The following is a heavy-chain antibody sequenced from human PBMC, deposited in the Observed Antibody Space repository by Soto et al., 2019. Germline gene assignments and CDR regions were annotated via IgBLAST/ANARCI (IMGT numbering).Heavy chain of an antibody. CDR3: AHGSGWLFDY. D-gene: IGHD6-19*01. V-gene: IGHV2-5*02. CDR1: GFSLSSTAVG. Sequence: QITLKESGPTLVKPTETLTLTCSFSGFSLSSTAVGVGWIRQPPGKALEWVALIYWDDSQVYRPSLNNRVTLTKDTAKNQVVLTMTNMDPVDTVTYFCAHGSGWLFDYWSRGTLVTVSS. CDR2: IYWDDSQ. J-gene: IGHJ4*02.